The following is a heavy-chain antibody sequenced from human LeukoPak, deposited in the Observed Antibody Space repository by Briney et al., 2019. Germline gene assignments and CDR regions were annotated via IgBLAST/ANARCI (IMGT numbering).Heavy chain of an antibody. CDR3: ARGQRAARGWFDP. CDR2: IYYSGST. CDR1: GGSISSGGYY. J-gene: IGHJ5*02. D-gene: IGHD6-25*01. Sequence: PSETLSLTCTVSGGSISSGGYYWSWIRQHPGKGLEWIGYIYYSGSTYYNPSLKSRVTISVDRSKNQFSLKLSSVTAADTAVYYCARGQRAARGWFDPWGQGTLVTVSS. V-gene: IGHV4-31*03.